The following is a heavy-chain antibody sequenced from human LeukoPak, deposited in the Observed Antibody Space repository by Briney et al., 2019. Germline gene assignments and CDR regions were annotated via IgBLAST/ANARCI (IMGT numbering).Heavy chain of an antibody. J-gene: IGHJ3*02. CDR3: VKDWTREASGLGDTFHI. V-gene: IGHV3-23*01. CDR2: ISAAGGRT. CDR1: GFTFDKYG. Sequence: GGSLRLSCAASGFTFDKYGMCWVRQTPGKGLEWVTSISAAGGRTYYGDSVKGRFTISRDNSMNTVYLQMNSLRAEDSGIYFCVKDWTREASGLGDTFHIWGQGTTVTVSS. D-gene: IGHD4-17*01.